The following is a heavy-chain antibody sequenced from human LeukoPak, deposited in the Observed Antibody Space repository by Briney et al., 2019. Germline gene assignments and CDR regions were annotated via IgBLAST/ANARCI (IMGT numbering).Heavy chain of an antibody. Sequence: GRSLRLSCAASGFTFSSYAMHWVRQAPGKGLEWVAIISYDGSNKYYADSVKGRFTISRDNAKNSLYLQMNSLRAEDTAVYYCARVGYYDSSGYPNPPLDWGQGTLVTVSS. CDR1: GFTFSSYA. CDR3: ARVGYYDSSGYPNPPLD. CDR2: ISYDGSNK. J-gene: IGHJ4*02. D-gene: IGHD3-22*01. V-gene: IGHV3-30-3*01.